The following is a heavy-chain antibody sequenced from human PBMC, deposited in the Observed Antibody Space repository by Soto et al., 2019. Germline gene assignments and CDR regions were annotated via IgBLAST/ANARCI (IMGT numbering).Heavy chain of an antibody. V-gene: IGHV1-69*12. CDR1: GGTFSSYA. J-gene: IGHJ6*02. CDR3: ARHPAGRGYYYGMDV. Sequence: QVQLVQSGAEVKKPGSSVTVSCKASGGTFSSYAISWVRQAPGQGLEWMGGIIPLFGTANYAQKFQGRVTITADESTSTAYTELSSLRSEDTAVYYCARHPAGRGYYYGMDVWGQGTTVTVSS. D-gene: IGHD6-13*01. CDR2: IIPLFGTA.